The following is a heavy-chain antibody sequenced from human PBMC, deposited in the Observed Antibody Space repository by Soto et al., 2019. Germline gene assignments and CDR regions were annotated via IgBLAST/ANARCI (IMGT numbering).Heavy chain of an antibody. Sequence: SETLSLTCAVYGGSFSGYYWNWIRQPPERGLEWIGEINHSGSTNYNPSLKSRVTISLDTSKNQFSLNLSSVTAADTAVYYCARGYGITMIRGLMSWFDPWGQGTLVTVSS. CDR1: GGSFSGYY. CDR3: ARGYGITMIRGLMSWFDP. CDR2: INHSGST. V-gene: IGHV4-34*01. D-gene: IGHD3-10*01. J-gene: IGHJ5*02.